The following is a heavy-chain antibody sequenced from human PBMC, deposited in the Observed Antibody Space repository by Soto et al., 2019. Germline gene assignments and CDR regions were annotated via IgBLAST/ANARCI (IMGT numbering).Heavy chain of an antibody. D-gene: IGHD3-10*01. V-gene: IGHV3-53*01. CDR2: IYSGGST. CDR1: GFTVSSNY. Sequence: EVQLVESGGGLIQPGGSLRLSCAASGFTVSSNYMSWVRQAPGKGLEWVSVIYSGGSTYYADSVKGRFTISRDNSKNTLYLQKNSRRAQDPAVYYCARHITMDPLLLYWGQGTLVTVSS. CDR3: ARHITMDPLLLY. J-gene: IGHJ4*02.